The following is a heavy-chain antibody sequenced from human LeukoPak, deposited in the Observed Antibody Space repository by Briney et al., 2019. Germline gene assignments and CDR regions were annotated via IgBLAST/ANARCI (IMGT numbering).Heavy chain of an antibody. D-gene: IGHD5-18*01. CDR1: GFTFNNYG. CDR2: ISFDGSNK. V-gene: IGHV3-30*18. CDR3: AKDLTPLGYSSWDY. Sequence: PGGSLRLSCAASGFTFNNYGMHWVRQAPGKGLEWVAVISFDGSNKNYADSVKGRFTISRDNSKSTVYLEINSPRAVDTAVYYCAKDLTPLGYSSWDYWGQGTLVTVSS. J-gene: IGHJ4*02.